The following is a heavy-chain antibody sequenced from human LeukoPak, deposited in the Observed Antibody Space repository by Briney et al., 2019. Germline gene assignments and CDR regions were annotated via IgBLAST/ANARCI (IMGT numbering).Heavy chain of an antibody. V-gene: IGHV3-23*01. D-gene: IGHD4-23*01. Sequence: GGSLRLSCAASGFTFSSYAMSWVRQPPGKGLEWVSAISGSGGSTYYADSVKGRFTISRDNPKHTLYLQMNSLRAEDTAVYYCAADYGGSQTAYWGQGTLVTVSS. CDR2: ISGSGGST. CDR1: GFTFSSYA. CDR3: AADYGGSQTAY. J-gene: IGHJ4*02.